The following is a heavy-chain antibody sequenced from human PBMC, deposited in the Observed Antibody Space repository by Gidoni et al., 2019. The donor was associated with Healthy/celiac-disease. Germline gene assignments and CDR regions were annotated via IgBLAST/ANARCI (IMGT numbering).Heavy chain of an antibody. V-gene: IGHV3-48*01. D-gene: IGHD6-19*01. Sequence: EVQLVESGGGLVQPGGSLRLPCAASGFPFSSYSMNWVRQAPGKGLEWVSYISSSSSTIYYADSVKGRFTISRDNAKNSLYLQMNSLGAEDTAVYYCARGRGSGWYVGYWGQGTLVTVSS. CDR3: ARGRGSGWYVGY. CDR2: ISSSSSTI. J-gene: IGHJ4*02. CDR1: GFPFSSYS.